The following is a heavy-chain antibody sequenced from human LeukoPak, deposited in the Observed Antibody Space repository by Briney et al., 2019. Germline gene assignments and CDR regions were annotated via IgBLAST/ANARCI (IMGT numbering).Heavy chain of an antibody. CDR2: IDPSDSYT. D-gene: IGHD3-10*01. J-gene: IGHJ4*02. CDR3: ARARGDHYSFNY. Sequence: GESLKISCKGYGYSFTSYWIIWVRQMPGKGLEWMGRIDPSDSYTNYSPSLQGHVTISADKSISAAYLQWSNLKASDTAMYYCARARGDHYSFNYWGQGTLVTVSS. CDR1: GYSFTSYW. V-gene: IGHV5-10-1*01.